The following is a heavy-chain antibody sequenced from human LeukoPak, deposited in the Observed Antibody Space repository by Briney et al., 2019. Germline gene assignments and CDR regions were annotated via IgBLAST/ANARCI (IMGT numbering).Heavy chain of an antibody. CDR3: AREVGSGYPYYFDY. J-gene: IGHJ4*02. V-gene: IGHV4-38-2*02. CDR2: IYHSGST. D-gene: IGHD3-3*01. Sequence: SETLSLTCTVSGGSISSYYWGWIRQPPGKGLEWIGSIYHSGSTYYNPSLKSRVTISVDTSKNQFSLKLSSVTAADTAVYYCAREVGSGYPYYFDYWGQGTLVTVSS. CDR1: GGSISSYY.